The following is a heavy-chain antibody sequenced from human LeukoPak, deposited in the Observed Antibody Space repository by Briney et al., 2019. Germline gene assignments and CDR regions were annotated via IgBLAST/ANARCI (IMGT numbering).Heavy chain of an antibody. CDR2: ISSSSRSI. D-gene: IGHD4-17*01. V-gene: IGHV3-48*01. J-gene: IGHJ4*02. CDR3: AREVPYGDYAAEF. Sequence: PGGSLRLSCAASGFTFSTYAMSWVRQAPGKGLEWVSYISSSSRSISYADSVKGRFTISRDNAKNQLYLQMNSLRAEDTAVYYCAREVPYGDYAAEFWGQGTLVTVSS. CDR1: GFTFSTYA.